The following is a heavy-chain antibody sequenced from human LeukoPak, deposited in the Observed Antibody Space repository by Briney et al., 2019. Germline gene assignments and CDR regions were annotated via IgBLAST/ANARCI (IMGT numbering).Heavy chain of an antibody. J-gene: IGHJ4*02. CDR1: GYSFTSYW. V-gene: IGHV5-10-1*01. CDR3: ATSRGNYYYDSSGPDY. Sequence: PGESLKISCKGSGYSFTSYWISWVRQMLGKGLEWMGRIDPSDSYTNYSPSFQGHVTISADKSISTAYLQWSSLKASDTAMYYCATSRGNYYYDSSGPDYWGQGTLVTVSS. D-gene: IGHD3-22*01. CDR2: IDPSDSYT.